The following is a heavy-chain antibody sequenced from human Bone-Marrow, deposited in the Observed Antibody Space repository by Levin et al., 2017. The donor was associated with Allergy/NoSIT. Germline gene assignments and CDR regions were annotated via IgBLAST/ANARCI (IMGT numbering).Heavy chain of an antibody. J-gene: IGHJ4*02. CDR3: TTAYYYGSGSYFDY. CDR1: GFTFSNAW. D-gene: IGHD3-10*01. V-gene: IGHV3-15*01. CDR2: IKSKTDGGTT. Sequence: GGSLKISCAASGFTFSNAWMSWVRQAPGKGLEWVGRIKSKTDGGTTDYAAPVKGRFTISRDDSKNTLYLQMNSLKTEDTAVYYCTTAYYYGSGSYFDYWGQGTLVTVSS.